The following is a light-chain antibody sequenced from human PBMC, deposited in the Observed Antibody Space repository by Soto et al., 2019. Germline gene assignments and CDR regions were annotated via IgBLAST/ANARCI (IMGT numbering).Light chain of an antibody. CDR2: DAS. CDR3: QQYENYWT. Sequence: DIQMTQSPPTLSASVGDRITITCRASQPISSWLAWYHQKPGKAPKLLIYDASNLESGVPSRFSGSGSGTEFTLTISSLQPEDFVIYYCQQYENYWTFGLGTKVEIK. V-gene: IGKV1-5*01. J-gene: IGKJ1*01. CDR1: QPISSW.